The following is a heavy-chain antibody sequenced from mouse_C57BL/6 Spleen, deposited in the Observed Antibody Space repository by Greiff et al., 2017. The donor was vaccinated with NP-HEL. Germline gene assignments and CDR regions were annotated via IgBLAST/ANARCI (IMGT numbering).Heavy chain of an antibody. CDR2: INPSSGYT. V-gene: IGHV1-4*01. Sequence: VQLVESGAELARPGASVKMSCKASGYTFTSYTMHWVKQRPGQGLEWIGYINPSSGYTKYNQKFKDKATLTADKSSSTAYMQLSSLTSEDSAVYYCARSSPFDYWGQGTTLTVSS. J-gene: IGHJ2*01. CDR3: ARSSPFDY. CDR1: GYTFTSYT. D-gene: IGHD1-1*01.